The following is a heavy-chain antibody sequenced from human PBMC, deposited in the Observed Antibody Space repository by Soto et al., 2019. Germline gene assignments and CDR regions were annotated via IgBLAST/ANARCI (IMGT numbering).Heavy chain of an antibody. D-gene: IGHD3-10*01. CDR1: GFTFSSYA. Sequence: GSLRLSCAASGFTFSSYAMHGVRQAPGKGLEWVAVISYDGSNKYYADSVKGRFTISRDNSKNTLYLQMNSLRAEDTAVYYCASHSTMVRGAIFNYYYYGMDVWGQGTKVTVYS. CDR2: ISYDGSNK. V-gene: IGHV3-30-3*01. CDR3: ASHSTMVRGAIFNYYYYGMDV. J-gene: IGHJ6*02.